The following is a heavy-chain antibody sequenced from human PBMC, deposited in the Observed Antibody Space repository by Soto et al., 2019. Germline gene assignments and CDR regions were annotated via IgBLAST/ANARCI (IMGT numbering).Heavy chain of an antibody. CDR1: GFTFTSSA. CDR3: AAELVVPAATPDY. Sequence: ASVKVSCKASGFTFTSSAMQWARQARGQRLEWIGWIVVGSGNTNYAQKFQERVTITRDMSTSTAYMELSSLRSEDTAVYYCAAELVVPAATPDYWGQGTLVTVSS. J-gene: IGHJ4*02. V-gene: IGHV1-58*02. CDR2: IVVGSGNT. D-gene: IGHD2-2*01.